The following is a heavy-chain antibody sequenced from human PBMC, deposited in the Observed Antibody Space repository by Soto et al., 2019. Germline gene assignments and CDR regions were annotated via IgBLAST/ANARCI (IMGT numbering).Heavy chain of an antibody. V-gene: IGHV1-46*01. J-gene: IGHJ5*02. Sequence: QVQLVQSGAEVKKPGASVKVSCKASGYTFTSYYMHWVRQAPGQGLEWMGIINPSGGSTSYAQKXQXRXXMTRDTSTSTVYMELSSLRSEDTAVYYCAREGHPPWGQGTLVTVSS. CDR1: GYTFTSYY. CDR2: INPSGGST. CDR3: AREGHPP.